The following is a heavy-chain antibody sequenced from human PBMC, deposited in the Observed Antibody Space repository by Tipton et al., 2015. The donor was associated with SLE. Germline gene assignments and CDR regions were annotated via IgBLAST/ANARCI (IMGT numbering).Heavy chain of an antibody. CDR3: ARDGDRGGIEDWYFDL. V-gene: IGHV4-39*07. CDR2: IYYSGST. Sequence: TLSLTCTVSGGSISSSSYYWGWIRQPPGKGLEWIGSIYYSGSTYYNPSLKSRVTISVDTSKNQFSLKLNSVTAADTAVYYCARDGDRGGIEDWYFDLWGRGTLVTVSS. CDR1: GGSISSSSYY. J-gene: IGHJ2*01. D-gene: IGHD3-10*01.